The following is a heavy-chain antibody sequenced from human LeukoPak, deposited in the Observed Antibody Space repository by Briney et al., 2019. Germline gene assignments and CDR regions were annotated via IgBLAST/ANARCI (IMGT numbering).Heavy chain of an antibody. CDR1: GYSFTNYW. J-gene: IGHJ2*01. CDR3: ARHQAAITTRYFDL. V-gene: IGHV5-51*01. Sequence: GESLKISCKGSGYSFTNYWIGWVRQMPGKGLEWMGIIDPRDSDTRYSPSFQGQVTFSVDESISTAYLQWSSLKASDTAMYFCARHQAAITTRYFDLWGRGTLVTVSS. CDR2: IDPRDSDT. D-gene: IGHD3-22*01.